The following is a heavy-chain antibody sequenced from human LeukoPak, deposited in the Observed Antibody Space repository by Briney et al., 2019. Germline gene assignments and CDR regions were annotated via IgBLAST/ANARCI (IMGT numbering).Heavy chain of an antibody. D-gene: IGHD6-13*01. CDR3: ARAGGIAAADFDY. CDR1: GGSISSGDYY. CDR2: IYYSGST. J-gene: IGHJ4*02. V-gene: IGHV4-30-4*01. Sequence: SETLSLTCTVSGGSISSGDYYWSWIRQPPGKGLEWIGYIYYSGSTYYNPSLKSRVTISVDTSKNQFSLKLSSVTAADTAVYYCARAGGIAAADFDYWGQGTLVTVSS.